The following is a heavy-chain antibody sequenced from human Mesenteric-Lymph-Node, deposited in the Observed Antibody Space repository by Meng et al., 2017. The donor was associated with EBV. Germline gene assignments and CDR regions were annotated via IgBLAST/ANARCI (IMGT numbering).Heavy chain of an antibody. CDR1: GGSVSSGSHS. Sequence: VQLQESGPGLVKPSEPLSLICTVSGGSVSSGSHSWSWMRQPPGKGLEWIGYIHYSGSTNYNPSLMSRVTISVDTSMNQFSLKLSSVTAADTAVYYCAREIYCTSASCPFDYWGQGTLVTVSS. CDR3: AREIYCTSASCPFDY. V-gene: IGHV4-61*01. J-gene: IGHJ4*02. CDR2: IHYSGST. D-gene: IGHD2-2*01.